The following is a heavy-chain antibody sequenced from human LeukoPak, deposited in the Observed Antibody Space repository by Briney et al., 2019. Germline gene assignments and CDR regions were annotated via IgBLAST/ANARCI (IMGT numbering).Heavy chain of an antibody. V-gene: IGHV3-23*01. CDR3: AKDGDYDILTGYYASPIFYFDY. Sequence: GSLRLSCAASGFTFSSYAMSWVRQAPGKGLEWASAISGSGGSTYYADSVKGRFTISRDNSKNTLYLQMNSLRAEDTAVYYCAKDGDYDILTGYYASPIFYFDYWGQGTLVTVSS. CDR2: ISGSGGST. D-gene: IGHD3-9*01. J-gene: IGHJ4*02. CDR1: GFTFSSYA.